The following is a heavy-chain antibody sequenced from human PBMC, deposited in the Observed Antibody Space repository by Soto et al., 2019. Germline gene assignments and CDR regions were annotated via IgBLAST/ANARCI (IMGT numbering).Heavy chain of an antibody. V-gene: IGHV3-23*01. J-gene: IGHJ4*02. Sequence: GGSLRLSCAVSGFTFSGFWMSCVRQAPEKGLDWVADIKRNGGNTHYADSVKGRFTISRDNSKNTLFLQMDSLRAEDTAVYYSARKSDCSAGSCPYYFDYWGQGTLVTVSS. CDR3: ARKSDCSAGSCPYYFDY. D-gene: IGHD2-15*01. CDR1: GFTFSGFW. CDR2: IKRNGGNT.